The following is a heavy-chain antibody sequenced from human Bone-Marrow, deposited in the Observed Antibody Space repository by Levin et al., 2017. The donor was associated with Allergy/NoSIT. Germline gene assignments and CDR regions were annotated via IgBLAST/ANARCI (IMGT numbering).Heavy chain of an antibody. J-gene: IGHJ6*02. D-gene: IGHD6-19*01. V-gene: IGHV4-59*01. CDR1: GVSINNYF. Sequence: SQTLSLTCNVSGVSINNYFWSWIRQPPGKGLEWIGYIYSTASSSYNPSLKNRVTMSIETSKNHVSLKLRSVTAADTAVYYCGRAGDWESSVWYGTKDYAMEFWGQGTTVTVSS. CDR2: IYSTASS. CDR3: GRAGDWESSVWYGTKDYAMEF.